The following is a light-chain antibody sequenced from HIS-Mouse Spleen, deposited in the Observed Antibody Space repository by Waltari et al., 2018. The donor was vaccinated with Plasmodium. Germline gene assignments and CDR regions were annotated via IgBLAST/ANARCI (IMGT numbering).Light chain of an antibody. CDR3: QQSYSTPPT. CDR2: AAS. CDR1: QSISSY. J-gene: IGKJ4*01. V-gene: IGKV1-39*01. Sequence: DIQMTQSPSSLSASVGDRFTITCRASQSISSYLNWYQQKPGKAPKLLIYAASSLQSGVPSRFSGIGSGTDFTLTISSLQPEDFATYYCQQSYSTPPTFGGGTKVEIK.